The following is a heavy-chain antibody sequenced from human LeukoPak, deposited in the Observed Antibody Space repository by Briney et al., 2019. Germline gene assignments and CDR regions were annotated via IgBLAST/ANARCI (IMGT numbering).Heavy chain of an antibody. D-gene: IGHD4-11*01. CDR2: IKQDGSEK. CDR1: GFTFSSYW. CDR3: ARDYSNYVHVADY. V-gene: IGHV3-7*01. J-gene: IGHJ4*02. Sequence: GGSLRLSCAASGFTFSSYWMSWVRQAPGKGLEWVAKIKQDGSEKYYVDSVKGRFTISRGNAKNSLYLQMNSLRVEDTAVYHCARDYSNYVHVADYWGQGTLVTVSS.